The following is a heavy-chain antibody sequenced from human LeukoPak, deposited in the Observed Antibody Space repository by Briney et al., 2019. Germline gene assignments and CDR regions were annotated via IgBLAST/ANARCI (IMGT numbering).Heavy chain of an antibody. CDR3: AKEGYCSSTSCYRIKEIAPGTAPCLGY. CDR2: INPSGGST. Sequence: ASVKVSCKASGYTFTSYYMHWVRQAPGQGLEWMGIINPSGGSTSYAQKFQGRVTMTRDTSISTAYMELSRLRSDDTAVYYCAKEGYCSSTSCYRIKEIAPGTAPCLGYWGQGTLVTVSS. J-gene: IGHJ4*02. CDR1: GYTFTSYY. D-gene: IGHD2-2*02. V-gene: IGHV1-46*01.